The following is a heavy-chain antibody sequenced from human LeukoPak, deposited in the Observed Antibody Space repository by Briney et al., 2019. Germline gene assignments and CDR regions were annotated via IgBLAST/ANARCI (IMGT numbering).Heavy chain of an antibody. CDR2: IYTSGST. CDR1: GGSISSGSYY. Sequence: SETLSLTCTVSGGSISSGSYYWSWIRQPAGKGLEWIGRIYTSGSTNYNPSLKSRVTISVDTSKNQFSLKLSSVTAADTAVYYCASWAMRGSSSGDYWGQGTLVTVSS. V-gene: IGHV4-61*02. CDR3: ASWAMRGSSSGDY. D-gene: IGHD6-6*01. J-gene: IGHJ4*02.